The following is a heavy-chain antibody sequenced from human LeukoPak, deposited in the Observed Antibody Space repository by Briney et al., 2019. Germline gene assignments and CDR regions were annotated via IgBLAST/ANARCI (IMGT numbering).Heavy chain of an antibody. Sequence: SVKVSFKSSVGTFSIYAISWVRQAPGQGLEWMGGIIPIFGTANYAQKFQGRVTITADESTSTAYMELSSLRSEDTAVYYCARAQYSGSYPYYFDYWGQGTLVTVSS. V-gene: IGHV1-69*01. D-gene: IGHD1-26*01. J-gene: IGHJ4*02. CDR3: ARAQYSGSYPYYFDY. CDR2: IIPIFGTA. CDR1: VGTFSIYA.